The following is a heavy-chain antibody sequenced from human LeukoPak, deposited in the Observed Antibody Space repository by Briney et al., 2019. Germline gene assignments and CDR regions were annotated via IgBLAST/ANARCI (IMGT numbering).Heavy chain of an antibody. CDR2: INWNGGST. Sequence: PGGSLRLSCAASGFTFSSYSMNWVRQAPGKGLEWVSGINWNGGSTGYADSVKGRFTISRDNAKNSLYLQMNSLRAEDTALYYCSTAANEFDYWGQGTLVTVSS. CDR3: STAANEFDY. V-gene: IGHV3-20*04. J-gene: IGHJ4*02. D-gene: IGHD4/OR15-4a*01. CDR1: GFTFSSYS.